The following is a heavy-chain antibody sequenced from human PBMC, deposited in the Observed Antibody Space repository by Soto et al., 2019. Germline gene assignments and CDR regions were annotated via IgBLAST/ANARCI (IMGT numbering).Heavy chain of an antibody. D-gene: IGHD3-3*01. CDR2: ISSSSSYI. V-gene: IGHV3-21*01. CDR3: ARYFWVDYQPPYFDY. J-gene: IGHJ4*02. Sequence: PGGSLRLSCAASGFTFSSYSMNWVRQAPGKGLEWVSSISSSSSYIYYADSVKGRFTISRDNAKNSLYLQMNSLRAEDTAVYYCARYFWVDYQPPYFDYWGQGTLVTVSS. CDR1: GFTFSSYS.